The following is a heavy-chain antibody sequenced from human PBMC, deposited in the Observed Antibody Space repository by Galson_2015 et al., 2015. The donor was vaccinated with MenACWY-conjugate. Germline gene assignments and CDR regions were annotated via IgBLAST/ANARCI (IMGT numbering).Heavy chain of an antibody. V-gene: IGHV3-23*01. CDR3: AKGYYYDTNGHNPEVFEY. CDR2: VSSTYTNT. J-gene: IGHJ4*02. CDR1: GFTFTTYG. D-gene: IGHD3-22*01. Sequence: SLRLSCAASGFTFTTYGMSWVRQAPGKGLEWVSSVSSTYTNTYYADSVSGRFSISRDNSKNTVYLQMSGLRVEDTAIYHCAKGYYYDTNGHNPEVFEYWGQGALVTVSS.